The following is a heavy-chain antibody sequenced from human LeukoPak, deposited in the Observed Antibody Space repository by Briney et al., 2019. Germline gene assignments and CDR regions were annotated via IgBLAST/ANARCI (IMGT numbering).Heavy chain of an antibody. V-gene: IGHV3-23*01. J-gene: IGHJ4*02. CDR3: AKVSDSSGWYERSYFDY. Sequence: PGGSLRLSCAASGFTFSSYAMSWVRQAPGKGLEWVSAISGSGGSTYYADSVKGRFTISRDNSKNTLYLQMNSLRAGDTAVYYCAKVSDSSGWYERSYFDYWGQGTLVTVSS. CDR1: GFTFSSYA. D-gene: IGHD6-19*01. CDR2: ISGSGGST.